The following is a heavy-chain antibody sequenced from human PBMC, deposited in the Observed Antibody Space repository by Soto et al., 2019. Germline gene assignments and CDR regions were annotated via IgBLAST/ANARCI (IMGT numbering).Heavy chain of an antibody. J-gene: IGHJ6*03. Sequence: VASVKVSCKTSGYTFINYGFSWVRQAPGQGLEWMGWINGYKGDTDYAQNLQGRVTMTTDTSTSTAYMELRNLRSNDTAVYYCARAGKRLYMDVWGKGTTVTVSS. CDR3: ARAGKRLYMDV. V-gene: IGHV1-18*01. CDR2: INGYKGDT. D-gene: IGHD1-1*01. CDR1: GYTFINYG.